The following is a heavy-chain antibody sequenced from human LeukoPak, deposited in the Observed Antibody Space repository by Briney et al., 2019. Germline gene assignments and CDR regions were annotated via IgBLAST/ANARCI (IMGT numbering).Heavy chain of an antibody. CDR3: ARGPSGYHNT. CDR1: GFTFSSYG. CDR2: ISYDGNNK. V-gene: IGHV3-30*03. J-gene: IGHJ4*02. Sequence: GGSLRLSCAASGFTFSSYGMHWIRQAPGKGLEWVTVISYDGNNKYYADSVKGRSTISRDNSKNTLYLQMNSLRAEDTAVYYCARGPSGYHNTGGQGTLVTVSS. D-gene: IGHD5-12*01.